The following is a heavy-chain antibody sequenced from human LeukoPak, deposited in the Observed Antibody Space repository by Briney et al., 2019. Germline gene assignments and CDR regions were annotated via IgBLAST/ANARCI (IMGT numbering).Heavy chain of an antibody. CDR1: GGSISSSSYY. V-gene: IGHV4-39*01. CDR3: ARGYCSGGSCYTHQNWFDP. CDR2: IYYSGST. J-gene: IGHJ5*02. D-gene: IGHD2-15*01. Sequence: PSETLSLTCTVSGGSISSSSYYWGWIRQPPGKGLEWIGSIYYSGSTYYNPSLKSRVTISVDTSKNQFSLKLSSVTAADTAVYYCARGYCSGGSCYTHQNWFDPWGQGTLVTVSS.